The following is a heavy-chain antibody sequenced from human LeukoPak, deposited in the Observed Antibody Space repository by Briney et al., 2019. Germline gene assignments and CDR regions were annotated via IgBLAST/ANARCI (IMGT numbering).Heavy chain of an antibody. Sequence: KPSETLSLTCTVPGASITSYYWNWMRQSPGKGLEWIGYGHHSGTTNYNPSLESRGTISVDTSKNQFSLKLSSVSAADTAVYYCARWGESGDSVAHAFDIWGRGTMVTVSS. V-gene: IGHV4-59*01. J-gene: IGHJ3*02. D-gene: IGHD2-21*02. CDR3: ARWGESGDSVAHAFDI. CDR2: GHHSGTT. CDR1: GASITSYY.